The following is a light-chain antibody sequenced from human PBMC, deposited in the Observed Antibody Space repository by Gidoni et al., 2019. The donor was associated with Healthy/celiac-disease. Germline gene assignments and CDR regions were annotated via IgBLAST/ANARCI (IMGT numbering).Light chain of an antibody. CDR2: AAS. CDR1: QGISSY. V-gene: IGKV1-9*01. CDR3: QQLNSYPWCS. Sequence: DIQLTQSPSFLSASVGDRVTITCRASQGISSYLAWYQQNPGKAPKLLTYAASTLQSGVPSRFSGSGSGTEFTLTISSLQPEDFATYYCQQLNSYPWCSFGQXTKLEIK. J-gene: IGKJ2*04.